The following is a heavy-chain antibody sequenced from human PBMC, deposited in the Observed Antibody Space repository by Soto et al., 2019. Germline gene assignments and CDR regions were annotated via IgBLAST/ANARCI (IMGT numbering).Heavy chain of an antibody. V-gene: IGHV4-34*01. D-gene: IGHD3-22*01. Sequence: QVQLQQWGAGLLKPSETLSLTCAVYGGSFSGYYWSWIRQPPGKGLEWIGEINHSGSTNYNPSLKSRVTISVDTSKNQFSLKLSSVTAADTAVYYCARPSVYSGCYPYWGQGTLVTVSS. CDR2: INHSGST. CDR1: GGSFSGYY. CDR3: ARPSVYSGCYPY. J-gene: IGHJ4*02.